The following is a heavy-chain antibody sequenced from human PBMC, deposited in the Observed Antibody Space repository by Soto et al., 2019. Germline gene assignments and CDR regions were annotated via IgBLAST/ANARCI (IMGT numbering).Heavy chain of an antibody. Sequence: VGSLRLSCAASGFTFSSYEMNWVRQAPGKGLEWVSYISSSGSTIYYADSVKGRFTISRDNAKNSLYLQMNSLRAEDTAVYYCARDTTRGAFDIWGQGTMVTVSS. CDR3: ARDTTRGAFDI. CDR2: ISSSGSTI. J-gene: IGHJ3*02. V-gene: IGHV3-48*03. D-gene: IGHD1-26*01. CDR1: GFTFSSYE.